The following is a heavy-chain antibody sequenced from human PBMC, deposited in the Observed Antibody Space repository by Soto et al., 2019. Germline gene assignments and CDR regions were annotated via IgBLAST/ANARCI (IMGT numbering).Heavy chain of an antibody. CDR3: ATSVNSAMAFDY. Sequence: SVKVSCKASGYTFTHYYIHWVRQAPGQGLEWMGIINPNGGITTYAQKFRAGFSMTRDTSTSTVYLELSSLRSEDSAVYYCATSVNSAMAFDYWGQGTLVTVSS. D-gene: IGHD5-18*01. V-gene: IGHV1-46*01. J-gene: IGHJ4*02. CDR2: INPNGGIT. CDR1: GYTFTHYY.